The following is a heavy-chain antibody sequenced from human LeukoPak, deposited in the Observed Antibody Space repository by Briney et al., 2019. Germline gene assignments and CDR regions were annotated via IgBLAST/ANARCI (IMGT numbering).Heavy chain of an antibody. CDR3: ASLPYSSSWINYFDY. D-gene: IGHD6-13*01. Sequence: SVKVSRKASGYTFTGYYMHWVRQAPGQGLEWMGWINPNSGGTNYAQKFQGRVTMTRDTSISTAYMELSRLRSDDTAVYYCASLPYSSSWINYFDYWGQGTLVTVSS. J-gene: IGHJ4*02. CDR1: GYTFTGYY. V-gene: IGHV1-2*02. CDR2: INPNSGGT.